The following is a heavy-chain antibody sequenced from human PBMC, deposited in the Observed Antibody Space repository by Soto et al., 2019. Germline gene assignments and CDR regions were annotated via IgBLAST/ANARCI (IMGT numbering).Heavy chain of an antibody. CDR2: IYTIGST. CDR3: ASSSLYGSGSNAYYYYYYGMDV. J-gene: IGHJ6*02. CDR1: GGSISSYY. Sequence: SETLSLTCTVSGGSISSYYWSWIRQRAGKGLEWIGRIYTIGSTTYNPSLKSRVTMSVDTSKNQFSLKLSSVTAADTAVYYCASSSLYGSGSNAYYYYYYGMDVWGQGTTVTVSS. D-gene: IGHD3-10*01. V-gene: IGHV4-4*07.